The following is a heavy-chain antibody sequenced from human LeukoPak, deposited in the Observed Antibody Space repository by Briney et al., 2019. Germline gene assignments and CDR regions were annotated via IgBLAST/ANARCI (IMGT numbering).Heavy chain of an antibody. D-gene: IGHD3-22*01. J-gene: IGHJ4*02. CDR1: GFTFSSSW. CDR2: MKQDGSEK. Sequence: PGGSLRLSCAASGFTFSSSWMTWVRQAPGKGLEWVANMKQDGSEKYYVDSVKGRFTISRDTSSDTVSLQMNSLRVEDTAVYYCARDRINMMVLGHDSGLDFWGQGTLVTVSS. V-gene: IGHV3-7*01. CDR3: ARDRINMMVLGHDSGLDF.